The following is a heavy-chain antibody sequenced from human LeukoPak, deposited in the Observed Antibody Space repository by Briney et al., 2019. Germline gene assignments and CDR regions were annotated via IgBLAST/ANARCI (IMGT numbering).Heavy chain of an antibody. Sequence: PGGSLRLSCAASGFTFSDYHMTWIRQASGKGLEWVSYIGSSGSTIYYADSVKGRFTISRDNAKNSLYLQMNSLRAEDTAVYYCARDSPIVGASYAFDIWGRGTMVTVSS. J-gene: IGHJ3*02. V-gene: IGHV3-11*01. CDR3: ARDSPIVGASYAFDI. CDR1: GFTFSDYH. D-gene: IGHD1-26*01. CDR2: IGSSGSTI.